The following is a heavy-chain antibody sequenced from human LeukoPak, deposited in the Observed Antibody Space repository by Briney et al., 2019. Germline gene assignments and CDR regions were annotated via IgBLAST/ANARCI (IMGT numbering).Heavy chain of an antibody. J-gene: IGHJ4*02. CDR3: ARGSRFDY. CDR1: GFKFTSYS. CDR2: ISSSGSPI. V-gene: IGHV3-48*04. Sequence: GGSLRLSCAASGFKFTSYSMNWVRQAPGKGLEWISYISSSGSPIYYADSVKGRFTISRDNAKKSSDLQMTNLIAEDTAVYFCARGSRFDYWGQGAPVTVSS.